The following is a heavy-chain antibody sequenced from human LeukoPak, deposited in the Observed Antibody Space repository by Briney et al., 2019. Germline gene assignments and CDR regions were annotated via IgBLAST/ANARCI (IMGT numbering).Heavy chain of an antibody. CDR2: ISGSGGST. J-gene: IGHJ4*02. CDR3: AKGGVYCTSTSCYPFDY. V-gene: IGHV3-23*01. CDR1: GFTFSTYA. Sequence: PGGSLRLSCAASGFTFSTYAMSWVRQAPGKGLEWVSAISGSGGSTYYADSVKGRFTISRDNSKNTLYLQLNSLSAEDTAVYYCAKGGVYCTSTSCYPFDYWGQGTLVTVSS. D-gene: IGHD2-2*01.